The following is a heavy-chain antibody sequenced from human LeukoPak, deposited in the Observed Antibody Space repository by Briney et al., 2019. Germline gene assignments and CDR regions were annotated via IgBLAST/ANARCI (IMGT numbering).Heavy chain of an antibody. J-gene: IGHJ5*02. D-gene: IGHD6-19*01. CDR2: IYYSGST. V-gene: IGHV4-59*01. CDR1: GGSISSYY. Sequence: RTSETLSLTCTVSGGSISSYYWSWIRQPPGKGLEWIGYIYYSGSTNYNPSLKSRVTISVDTSKNQFSLKLSSVTAADTAVYYCARVVSSGWYIGWFDPWGQGTLVTVSS. CDR3: ARVVSSGWYIGWFDP.